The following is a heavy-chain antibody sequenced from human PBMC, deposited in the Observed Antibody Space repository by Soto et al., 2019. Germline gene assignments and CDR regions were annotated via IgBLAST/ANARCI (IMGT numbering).Heavy chain of an antibody. J-gene: IGHJ4*02. CDR1: GFTFSSYG. Sequence: ESGGGVVQPGRSLRLSCAASGFTFSSYGMHWVRQAPGKGLEWVAVISYDGSNKYYADSVKGRFTISRDNSKNTLYLQMNSLRAEDTAVYYCQGGFYDYVWGSYRPTGFWGQGTLVTVSS. V-gene: IGHV3-30*03. D-gene: IGHD3-16*02. CDR2: ISYDGSNK. CDR3: QGGFYDYVWGSYRPTGF.